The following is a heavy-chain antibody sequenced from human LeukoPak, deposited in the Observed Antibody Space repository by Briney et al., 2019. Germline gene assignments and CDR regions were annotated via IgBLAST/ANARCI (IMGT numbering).Heavy chain of an antibody. CDR2: IKQDESEK. CDR1: GFTFSKYW. CDR3: ARDKEEMVRAPYAFGI. Sequence: HPGGSLLLSCAASGFTFSKYWMTWVRPAPGKGLEWVANIKQDESEKYYGDSVKGRFTISRDNAKNSLYLQMNSLRAEDTAVYYYARDKEEMVRAPYAFGIWGQGTMVTVSS. V-gene: IGHV3-7*01. J-gene: IGHJ3*02. D-gene: IGHD3-10*01.